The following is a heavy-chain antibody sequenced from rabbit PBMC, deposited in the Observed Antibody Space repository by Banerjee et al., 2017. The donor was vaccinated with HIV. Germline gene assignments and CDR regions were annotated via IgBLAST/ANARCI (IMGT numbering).Heavy chain of an antibody. J-gene: IGHJ4*01. D-gene: IGHD6-1*01. V-gene: IGHV1S40*01. CDR2: IYAGSSGST. CDR1: GFSFSSNYD. CDR3: ARQLTTNTYDL. Sequence: QSLEQSGGDLVKPGASLTLTCTASGFSFSSNYDMCWVRQAPGKGLEWIACIYAGSSGSTWYASWAKGRFTISKISSTTVTLQMTSLTAADTATYFCARQLTTNTYDLWGPGTLVTVS.